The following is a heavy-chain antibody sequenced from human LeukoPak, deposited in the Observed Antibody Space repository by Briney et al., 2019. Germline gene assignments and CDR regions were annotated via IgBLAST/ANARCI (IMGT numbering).Heavy chain of an antibody. CDR2: ISSSGSTI. J-gene: IGHJ4*02. D-gene: IGHD3-22*01. V-gene: IGHV3-48*03. Sequence: GGSLRLSCAASGFTFSSYEMNWVRQAPGKGLEWVSYISSSGSTIYYADSVKGRFTISRDNAKNSLYLQMTSLRAEDTAVYYCARALTYYYDSSGYYLFDYWGQGTLVTVSS. CDR3: ARALTYYYDSSGYYLFDY. CDR1: GFTFSSYE.